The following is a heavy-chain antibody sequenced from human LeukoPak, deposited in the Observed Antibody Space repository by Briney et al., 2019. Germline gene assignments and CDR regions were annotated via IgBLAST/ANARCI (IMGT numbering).Heavy chain of an antibody. CDR2: IYSGGST. Sequence: GGSLRLSCAASGSTFSSYSMNWVRQAPGKGLEWVSVIYSGGSTYYADSVKGRFTISRDNSKNTLYLQMNSLRAEDTAVYYCARDVGTAMGGGRDYWGQGTLVTVSS. D-gene: IGHD5-18*01. CDR1: GSTFSSYS. J-gene: IGHJ4*02. V-gene: IGHV3-66*01. CDR3: ARDVGTAMGGGRDY.